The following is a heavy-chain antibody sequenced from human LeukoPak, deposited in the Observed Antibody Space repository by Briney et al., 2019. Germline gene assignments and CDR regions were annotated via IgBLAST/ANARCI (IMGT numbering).Heavy chain of an antibody. CDR1: GFTFSSYA. J-gene: IGHJ4*02. Sequence: GGSLRLSCAASGFTFSSYAMNWVRQAPGKGLEWVSYISSSGSTIYYADSVKGRFTISRDNAKNSLYLQMNSPRAEDTAVYYCARPNPYCGGVCYFDYWGQGTLVTVSS. D-gene: IGHD2-21*02. V-gene: IGHV3-48*03. CDR3: ARPNPYCGGVCYFDY. CDR2: ISSSGSTI.